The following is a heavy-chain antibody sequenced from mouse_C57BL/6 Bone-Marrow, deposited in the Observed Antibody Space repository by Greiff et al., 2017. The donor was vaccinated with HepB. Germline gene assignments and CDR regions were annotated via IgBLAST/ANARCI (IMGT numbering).Heavy chain of an antibody. D-gene: IGHD1-1*01. Sequence: VQLQQPGAELVRPGSSVKLSCKASGYTFTSYWMDWVKQRPGQGLEWIGNIYPSDSETHYNQKFKDKATLTVDKSSSTAYMQLSSLTYEDSAVYYCASGYYGSSLFAYWGQGTLVTVSA. CDR2: IYPSDSET. J-gene: IGHJ3*01. V-gene: IGHV1-61*01. CDR3: ASGYYGSSLFAY. CDR1: GYTFTSYW.